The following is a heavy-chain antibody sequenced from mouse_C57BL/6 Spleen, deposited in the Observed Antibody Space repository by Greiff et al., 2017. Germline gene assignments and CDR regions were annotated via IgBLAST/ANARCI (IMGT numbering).Heavy chain of an antibody. Sequence: VQLQQSGAELVRPGASVKLSCTASGFNIKDDYMHWVKQRPEQGLEWIGWIDPENGDTEYASKFQGKATITADTSSNTAYLQLNSLTSEDTAVYYCSTYGLFDYWGQGTTLTVSS. CDR2: IDPENGDT. CDR1: GFNIKDDY. V-gene: IGHV14-4*01. D-gene: IGHD2-10*02. J-gene: IGHJ2*01. CDR3: STYGLFDY.